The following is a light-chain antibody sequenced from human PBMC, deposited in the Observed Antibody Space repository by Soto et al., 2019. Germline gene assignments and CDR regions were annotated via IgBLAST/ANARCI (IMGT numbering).Light chain of an antibody. V-gene: IGLV2-11*01. CDR3: CSYAGSYTVV. J-gene: IGLJ2*01. CDR1: SSDVGIYNY. Sequence: QSALTQPRSVSGSPGQSVTISCTGTSSDVGIYNYVSWYQQHPGKAPKLMIYDVSERPSGVPDRFSGSKSGNTASLTISGLQAEEEADYYCCSYAGSYTVVFGGGTKLTVL. CDR2: DVS.